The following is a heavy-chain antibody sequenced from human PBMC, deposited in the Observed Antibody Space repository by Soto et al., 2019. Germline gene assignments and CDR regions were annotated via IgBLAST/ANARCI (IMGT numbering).Heavy chain of an antibody. CDR3: ARDTYDILTGPWDY. J-gene: IGHJ4*02. CDR2: ISGSGGST. V-gene: IGHV3-23*01. Sequence: PGGSLRLSCAASGFTFRSYAMSWVRQAPGKGLEWVSAISGSGGSTYYADSVKGRFTISRDNSKNTLYLQMNSLRAEDTAVYYCARDTYDILTGPWDYWGQGTLVTVSS. CDR1: GFTFRSYA. D-gene: IGHD3-9*01.